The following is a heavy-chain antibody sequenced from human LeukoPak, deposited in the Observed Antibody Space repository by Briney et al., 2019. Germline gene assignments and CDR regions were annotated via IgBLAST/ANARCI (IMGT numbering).Heavy chain of an antibody. J-gene: IGHJ5*02. V-gene: IGHV1-8*02. CDR3: ARVGRVGNWFDP. CDR1: GYTFTSYD. CDR2: MNPNSGNT. Sequence: ASVKVSCKASGYTFTSYDINGVRQATGQGLEWMGWMNPNSGNTGYAQKFQGRVTMTRDTSISTAYMELSRLRSDDTAVYYCARVGRVGNWFDPWGQGTLVTVSS. D-gene: IGHD1-26*01.